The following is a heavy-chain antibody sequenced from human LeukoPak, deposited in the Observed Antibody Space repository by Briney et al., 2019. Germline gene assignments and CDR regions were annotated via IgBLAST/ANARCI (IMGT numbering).Heavy chain of an antibody. V-gene: IGHV5-10-1*01. J-gene: IGHJ4*02. D-gene: IGHD3-22*01. Sequence: GESLKISCKGSGTRFTSYWISWVHQMPGKGLEWMGRIDPSDSYTNYSPSFQGHVSISADKSNSTAYLQWSSLKASHTTMYYCARVPKSNYYSSCYSDYGGQGTLVTVSS. CDR1: GTRFTSYW. CDR3: ARVPKSNYYSSCYSDY. CDR2: IDPSDSYT.